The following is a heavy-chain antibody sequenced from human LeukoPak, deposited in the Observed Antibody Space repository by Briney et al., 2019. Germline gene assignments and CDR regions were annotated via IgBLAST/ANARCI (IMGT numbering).Heavy chain of an antibody. V-gene: IGHV4-59*01. D-gene: IGHD4-17*01. CDR3: ARARGGYGDYGNWFDP. CDR2: VFYTGST. CDR1: DTSTTSYY. J-gene: IGHJ5*02. Sequence: SESLSLTCTVRDTSTTSYYGTWLRQPPGKGVEWGGFVFYTGSTNYNPSLKSRVTFSLDTSNSQFSLKLTSVTPADPAVYYCARARGGYGDYGNWFDPWGPGTLVTVSS.